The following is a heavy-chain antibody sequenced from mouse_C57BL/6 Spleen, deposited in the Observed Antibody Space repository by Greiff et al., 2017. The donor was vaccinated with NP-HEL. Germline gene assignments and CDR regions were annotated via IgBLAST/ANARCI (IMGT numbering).Heavy chain of an antibody. D-gene: IGHD3-2*02. CDR3: ARRGTAQASYYYAMDY. CDR2: IDPSDSYT. V-gene: IGHV1-59*01. J-gene: IGHJ4*01. Sequence: VQLQQPGAELVRPGTSVKLSCKASGYTFTSFWMHWVKQRPGQGLEWIGVIDPSDSYTNYNQKFKGKATLTVDTSSSTAYMQLSSLTSEDSAVYYSARRGTAQASYYYAMDYWGQGTSVTVSS. CDR1: GYTFTSFW.